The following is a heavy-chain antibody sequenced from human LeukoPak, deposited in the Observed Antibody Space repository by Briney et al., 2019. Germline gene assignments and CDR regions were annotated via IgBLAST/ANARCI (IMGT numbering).Heavy chain of an antibody. Sequence: ASVKVSCKASGGTFSSYAISWVRQAPGQGLEWMGGIIPIFATAKYAQKVQDRVTITADESTSTVYMELTSLRSEDTAVYYCARAGSNYDYYYYYMDVWGKGTTVTVSS. CDR1: GGTFSSYA. CDR2: IIPIFATA. CDR3: ARAGSNYDYYYYYMDV. D-gene: IGHD4-11*01. V-gene: IGHV1-69*13. J-gene: IGHJ6*03.